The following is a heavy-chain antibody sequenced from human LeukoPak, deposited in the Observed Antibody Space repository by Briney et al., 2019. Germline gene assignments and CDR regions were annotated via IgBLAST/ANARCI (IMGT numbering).Heavy chain of an antibody. CDR1: GFTLSSLA. J-gene: IGHJ4*02. CDR2: SGTRSGTK. V-gene: IGHV3-21*04. CDR3: AKDILGYCTNGVCASDY. Sequence: GGSLRLSCAASGFTLSSLAMHWVRQAPGKGLEWVSSSGTRSGTKYYADSVMGRFTISRDSAMNSVSLQINSLRAEDTAVYYCAKDILGYCTNGVCASDYWGQGTLVTVSS. D-gene: IGHD2-8*01.